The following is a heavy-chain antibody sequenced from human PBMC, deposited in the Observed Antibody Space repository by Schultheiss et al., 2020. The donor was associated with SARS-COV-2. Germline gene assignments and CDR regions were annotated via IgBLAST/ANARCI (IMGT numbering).Heavy chain of an antibody. CDR1: GYTFTGYY. J-gene: IGHJ4*02. Sequence: ASVKVSCKASGYTFTGYYMHWVRQAPGQGLEWMGWINPNSGGTNYAQKFQGRVTMTRDTSISTAYMELRSLRSDDTAVYYCAREPYGSGTYYFDYWGQGTLVTVSS. CDR2: INPNSGGT. V-gene: IGHV1-2*02. D-gene: IGHD3-10*01. CDR3: AREPYGSGTYYFDY.